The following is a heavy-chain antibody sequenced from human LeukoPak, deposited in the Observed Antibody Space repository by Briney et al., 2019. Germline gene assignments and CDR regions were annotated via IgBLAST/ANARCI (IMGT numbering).Heavy chain of an antibody. CDR1: GYTFTSYY. V-gene: IGHV1-46*01. D-gene: IGHD3-10*01. CDR3: ARGDRMVRGVEAFDY. Sequence: ASVKVSCKASGYTFTSYYMHWLRQALGQGLEWMGIINPSGGSTSYAQKFQGRVTMTRDTSTSTVYMELSSLRSEDTAVYYCARGDRMVRGVEAFDYWGQGTLVTVSS. CDR2: INPSGGST. J-gene: IGHJ4*02.